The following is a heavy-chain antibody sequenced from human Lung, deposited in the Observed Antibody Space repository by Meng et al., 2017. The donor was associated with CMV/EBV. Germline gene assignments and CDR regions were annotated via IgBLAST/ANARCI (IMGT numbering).Heavy chain of an antibody. CDR2: IYHSGST. Sequence: QVELREYGPGLVKPSVTLSITCAVAGGPLSRRNWVVWVGHPQGKGLEWMGEIYHSGSTNQTPSLKSRVTISVDESKNQFSLRLSSVTAADTAVYYCARAGAYCGGDCYHPRWGQGTLVTVSS. CDR3: ARAGAYCGGDCYHPR. D-gene: IGHD2-21*02. V-gene: IGHV4-4*02. CDR1: GGPLSRRNW. J-gene: IGHJ4*02.